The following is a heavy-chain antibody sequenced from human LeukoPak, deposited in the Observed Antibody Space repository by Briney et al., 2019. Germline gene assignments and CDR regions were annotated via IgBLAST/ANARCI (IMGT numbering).Heavy chain of an antibody. V-gene: IGHV4-59*01. J-gene: IGHJ4*02. Sequence: SETLSLTCTVSGGSISSYYWSWIRQPPGKGLEWIGYIYYSGSTNYNPSLKSRVTISVDTSKNQFSLKLSSVTAADTAVYYCARVYPEQWLRYFDYWGQGTLVTVSS. CDR2: IYYSGST. D-gene: IGHD5-12*01. CDR3: ARVYPEQWLRYFDY. CDR1: GGSISSYY.